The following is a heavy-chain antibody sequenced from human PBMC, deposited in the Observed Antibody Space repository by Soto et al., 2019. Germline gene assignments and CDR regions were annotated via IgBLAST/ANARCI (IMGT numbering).Heavy chain of an antibody. CDR3: ARVYGPLYFDY. CDR1: GYTFTTYG. Sequence: ASVKVSCKASGYTFTTYGLSWVRQAPGQGLEWMGWISPYNGNTKYGQKLQGRVTMTTDTSTNTAYMELTSLRSDDTAVYYCARVYGPLYFDYWGQGTLVTVSS. D-gene: IGHD3-10*01. CDR2: ISPYNGNT. V-gene: IGHV1-18*01. J-gene: IGHJ4*02.